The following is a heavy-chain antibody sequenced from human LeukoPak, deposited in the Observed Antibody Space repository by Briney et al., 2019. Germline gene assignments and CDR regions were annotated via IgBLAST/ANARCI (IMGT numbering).Heavy chain of an antibody. V-gene: IGHV4-59*08. Sequence: PSETLSLTCTVSGGSISSYYWSWIRQPAGKGLEWIGYIYYSGSTNYNPSLKSRVTISVDTSKNQFSLKLTSVTAADTAVYYCARLPLRSHFDYWGQGTLVTVSS. CDR3: ARLPLRSHFDY. CDR1: GGSISSYY. J-gene: IGHJ4*02. CDR2: IYYSGST.